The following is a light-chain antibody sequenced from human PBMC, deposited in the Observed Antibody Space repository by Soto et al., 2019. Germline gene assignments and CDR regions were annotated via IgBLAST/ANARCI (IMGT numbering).Light chain of an antibody. J-gene: IGLJ1*01. CDR1: SSDVGGYNY. CDR2: EVS. Sequence: QSALTQPASVSGSPGQSITISCTGTSSDVGGYNYVSWYQQQSGKAPKLMIHEVSNRPSGVSNRFAGSKSGNTASLTISGLHAEDEADYYCSSYTRSRAYVFGIGTKLTVL. V-gene: IGLV2-14*01. CDR3: SSYTRSRAYV.